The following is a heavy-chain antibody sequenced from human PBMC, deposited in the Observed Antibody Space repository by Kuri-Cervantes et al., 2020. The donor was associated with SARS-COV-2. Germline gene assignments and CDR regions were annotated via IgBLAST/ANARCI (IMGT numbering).Heavy chain of an antibody. J-gene: IGHJ4*02. CDR1: GGSISSYY. CDR2: IYYSGST. CDR3: ARGTNIAAAGTLDY. V-gene: IGHV4-59*01. D-gene: IGHD6-13*01. Sequence: SETLSLTCTVPGGSISSYYWSWIRQPPGKGLEWIGYIYYSGSTNYNPSLKSRVTISVDTSKNQFSLKLSSVTAADTAVYYCARGTNIAAAGTLDYWGQGTLVTVSS.